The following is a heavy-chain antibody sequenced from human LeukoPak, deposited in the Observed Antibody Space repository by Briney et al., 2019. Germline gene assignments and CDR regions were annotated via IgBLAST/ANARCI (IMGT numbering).Heavy chain of an antibody. D-gene: IGHD6-19*01. Sequence: GRSLRLSCAASGFTFSSYGMNWVRQAPGKGLEWVSSISSSSSYIYYADSVKGRFTISRDNAKNSLYLQMNSLRAEDTAVYYCAREGSGQWLVLRSYDYWGQGTLVTVSS. J-gene: IGHJ4*02. V-gene: IGHV3-21*01. CDR1: GFTFSSYG. CDR3: AREGSGQWLVLRSYDY. CDR2: ISSSSSYI.